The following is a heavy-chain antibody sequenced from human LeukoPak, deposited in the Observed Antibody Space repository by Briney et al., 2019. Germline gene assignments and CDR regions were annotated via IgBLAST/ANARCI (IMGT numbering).Heavy chain of an antibody. CDR1: GGSISSYY. Sequence: KPSETLSLTCTVSGGSISSYYGSWIRQPAGKGLEWIGRIYTTGSTNYNPSLKSRVTMSVDTSKNQFSLKLSSVTAADTAVYYRASMNYYYYAMDVWGQGTTVTVSS. V-gene: IGHV4-4*07. J-gene: IGHJ6*02. CDR3: ASMNYYYYAMDV. D-gene: IGHD3-16*01. CDR2: IYTTGST.